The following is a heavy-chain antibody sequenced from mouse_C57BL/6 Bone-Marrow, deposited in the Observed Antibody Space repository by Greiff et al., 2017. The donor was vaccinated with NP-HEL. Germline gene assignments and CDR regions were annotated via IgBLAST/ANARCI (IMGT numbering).Heavy chain of an antibody. D-gene: IGHD1-1*01. CDR2: IDPENGDT. V-gene: IGHV14-4*01. CDR1: GFNIKDDY. J-gene: IGHJ1*03. Sequence: EVQLQQSGAELVRPGASVKLSCTASGFNIKDDYMPWVKQRPEQGLEWIGWIDPENGDTEYASKFQGKATITADTSSNTAYLQLGSLTSEVTAVYYCTPSTIVSNFDVWGTGTTVTVSS. CDR3: TPSTIVSNFDV.